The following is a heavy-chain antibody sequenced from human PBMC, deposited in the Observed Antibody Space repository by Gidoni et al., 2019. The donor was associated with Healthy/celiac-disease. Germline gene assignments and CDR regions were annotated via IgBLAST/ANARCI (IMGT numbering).Heavy chain of an antibody. J-gene: IGHJ4*02. D-gene: IGHD3-22*01. CDR1: GFTVSSNY. CDR2: IYSSGST. Sequence: EVQLVETGGGLIQPGGSLRLSCAASGFTVSSNYMSWVRQAPGKGLEWVSVIYSSGSTYYADSVKGRFTISRDNSKNTLYLQMNSLRAEDTAVYYCARDGYYYDSSGYYPFDYWGQGTLVTVSS. CDR3: ARDGYYYDSSGYYPFDY. V-gene: IGHV3-53*02.